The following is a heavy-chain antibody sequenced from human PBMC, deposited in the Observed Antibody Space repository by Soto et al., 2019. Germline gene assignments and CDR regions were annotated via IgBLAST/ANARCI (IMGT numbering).Heavy chain of an antibody. CDR3: ARSPYSSSMFVLASDY. Sequence: PEKTFCLASWPTTCRYATNSVRGAPEQGLEWMGGIIPIFGTAKYAQKFQGRVTITADESASTAYMELSSLRSDDTAVYYCARSPYSSSMFVLASDYWGQGTLVTVSS. CDR2: IIPIFGTA. CDR1: WPTTCRYA. V-gene: IGHV1-69*13. D-gene: IGHD6-6*01. J-gene: IGHJ4*02.